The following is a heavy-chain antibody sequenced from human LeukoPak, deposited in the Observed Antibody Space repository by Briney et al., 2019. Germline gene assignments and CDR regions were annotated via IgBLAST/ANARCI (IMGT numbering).Heavy chain of an antibody. CDR1: GYTFTSYD. Sequence: GASVKVSCKASGYTFTSYDINWVRQATGQGLEWMGWMNPNSGNTGYAQKFQGRVTMTWNTSISTAYMELSSLRSEDTAVYFCASSRGWLQFYWFDPWGQGTLVTVSS. V-gene: IGHV1-8*01. D-gene: IGHD5-24*01. J-gene: IGHJ5*02. CDR3: ASSRGWLQFYWFDP. CDR2: MNPNSGNT.